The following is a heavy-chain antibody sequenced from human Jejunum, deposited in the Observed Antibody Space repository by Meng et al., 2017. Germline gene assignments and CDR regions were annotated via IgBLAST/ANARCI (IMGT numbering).Heavy chain of an antibody. Sequence: VKLVGSGVGLVQPGVALRLFCAASGFTFRTCWMHWVRQAPGKGLVWVSHISSDGSTTNYADSVKGRFTISRDNARNTLYLQMNSLRAEDTAVYYCVRSSGYPDYWGQGTLVTVSS. D-gene: IGHD3-3*01. J-gene: IGHJ4*02. CDR2: ISSDGSTT. V-gene: IGHV3-74*01. CDR3: VRSSGYPDY. CDR1: GFTFRTCW.